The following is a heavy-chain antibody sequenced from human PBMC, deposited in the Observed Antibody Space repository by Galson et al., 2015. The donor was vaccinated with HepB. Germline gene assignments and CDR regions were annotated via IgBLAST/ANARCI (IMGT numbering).Heavy chain of an antibody. CDR3: AXXSAGNSTSWXFFDL. D-gene: IGHD6-13*01. CDR2: IKXKVXGGTP. V-gene: IGHV3-15*01. CDR1: KFTXXXAW. Sequence: SLRLSXXXXKFTXXXAWXXXXRQAXGKGLXXXXXIKXKVXGGTPDYAAPVKGXFAISRDDXKNTXXLQLXSLKTEDTAVYYCAXXSAGNSTSWXFFDLWGXXALXXXS. J-gene: IGHJ4*01.